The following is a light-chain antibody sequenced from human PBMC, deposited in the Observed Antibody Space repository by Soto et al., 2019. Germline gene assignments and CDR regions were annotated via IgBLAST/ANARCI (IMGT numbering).Light chain of an antibody. Sequence: EIVLTQSAGTLSLSPGERATLSWRASQSVSSSYLAWYQQKPGQAPRLLIYGASSRATGIPARFSGSGSGTDFNLTISSLETEDFAVYYCQQRSNWPRTFGQGTRLEIK. J-gene: IGKJ5*01. V-gene: IGKV3D-20*02. CDR1: QSVSSSY. CDR2: GAS. CDR3: QQRSNWPRT.